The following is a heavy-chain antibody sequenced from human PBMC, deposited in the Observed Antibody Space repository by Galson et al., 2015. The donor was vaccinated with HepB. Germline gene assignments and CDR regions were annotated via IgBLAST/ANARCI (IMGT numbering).Heavy chain of an antibody. CDR3: TTGTPPEYSSSWYTVDYYYGMDV. CDR1: GFTFSNAW. Sequence: SLRLSCAASGFTFSNAWMSWVRQAPGKGLEWVGRIKSKTDGGTTDYAAPVKGRFTISRDDSKNTLYLQMNSLKTEDTAVYYCTTGTPPEYSSSWYTVDYYYGMDVWGQGTTVTVSS. J-gene: IGHJ6*02. D-gene: IGHD6-13*01. V-gene: IGHV3-15*01. CDR2: IKSKTDGGTT.